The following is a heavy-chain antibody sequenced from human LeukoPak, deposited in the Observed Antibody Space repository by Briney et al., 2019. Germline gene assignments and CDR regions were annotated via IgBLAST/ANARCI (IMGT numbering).Heavy chain of an antibody. CDR1: GYTFTSYG. Sequence: GASVKVSCKASGYTFTSYGISWVRQAPGQGLEWMGWISAYNGNTNYAQKLQGRVTMTTDTSTSTAYMELRSLRSDDTAVYYCATTYSSGWYMGGAFDIWSQGTMVTVSS. CDR2: ISAYNGNT. CDR3: ATTYSSGWYMGGAFDI. J-gene: IGHJ3*02. V-gene: IGHV1-18*01. D-gene: IGHD6-19*01.